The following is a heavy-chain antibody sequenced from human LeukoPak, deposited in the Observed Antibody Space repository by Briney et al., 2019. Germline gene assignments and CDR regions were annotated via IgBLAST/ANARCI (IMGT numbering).Heavy chain of an antibody. Sequence: GGSLRLSCAASGFTFSSYSMNWVRQAPGKGLDWVSYISSSSTIYYADSVKGRFTISRDNAKNSLYLQMNSLRDEDTAVYYCARGGPTVTTWGLFDYWGQGTLVTVSS. CDR1: GFTFSSYS. CDR3: ARGGPTVTTWGLFDY. V-gene: IGHV3-48*02. J-gene: IGHJ4*02. D-gene: IGHD4-17*01. CDR2: ISSSSTI.